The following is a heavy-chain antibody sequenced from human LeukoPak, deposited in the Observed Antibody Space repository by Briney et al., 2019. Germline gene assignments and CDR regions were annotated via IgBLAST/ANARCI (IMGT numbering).Heavy chain of an antibody. J-gene: IGHJ5*02. CDR3: ARLTTFLTGYYPTP. Sequence: SETLSLTCTVSGGSITGYYWSWIRQPPGKGLEWLGYIYYSGSTNYNPSLKNRLTISVDTSKNQFALKLSSVTAADTAVYYCARLTTFLTGYYPTPWGQGTLVTVSS. CDR1: GGSITGYY. V-gene: IGHV4-59*08. D-gene: IGHD3-9*01. CDR2: IYYSGST.